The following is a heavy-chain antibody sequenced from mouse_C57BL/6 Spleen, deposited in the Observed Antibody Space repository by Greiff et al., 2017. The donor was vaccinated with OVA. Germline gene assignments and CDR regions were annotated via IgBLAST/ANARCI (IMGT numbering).Heavy chain of an antibody. CDR1: GFTFSSYG. CDR3: ARDTITTVMDY. Sequence: EVHLVESGGDLVKPGGSLKLSCAASGFTFSSYGMSWVRQTPDKRLEWVATISSGGSYTYYPDSVKGRFTISRDNAKNTLYLQMSSLKSEDTAMYYCARDTITTVMDYWGQGTSVTVSS. CDR2: ISSGGSYT. D-gene: IGHD1-1*01. V-gene: IGHV5-6*01. J-gene: IGHJ4*01.